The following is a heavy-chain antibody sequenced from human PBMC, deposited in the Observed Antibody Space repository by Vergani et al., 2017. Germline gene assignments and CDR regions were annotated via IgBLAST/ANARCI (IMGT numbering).Heavy chain of an antibody. CDR1: GFTFSSYS. J-gene: IGHJ4*02. D-gene: IGHD6-13*01. CDR2: ISSSSSYI. CDR3: AAGAYSSSYPMVGGGY. Sequence: EVQLVESGGGLVKPGGSLRLSCAASGFTFSSYSMNWVRQGPGKGLEWVSSISSSSSYIYYADSVKGRFTISRDNAKNSLYLQMNSLRAEDTAVYYCAAGAYSSSYPMVGGGYWGQGTLVIVSS. V-gene: IGHV3-21*01.